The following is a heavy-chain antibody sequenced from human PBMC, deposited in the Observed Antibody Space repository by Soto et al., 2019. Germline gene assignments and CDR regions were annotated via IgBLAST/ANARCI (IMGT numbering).Heavy chain of an antibody. V-gene: IGHV4-59*08. D-gene: IGHD6-25*01. CDR2: IYYTGST. Sequence: PSETLSLTCTVSGGSISSYYWSWIRQPPGKGLEWIGYIYYTGSTNYNSSLKTRVTISVDTSENQFSLKLSSVTAADTAVYYCARGNGLTGGYWGRGTLVTVSS. J-gene: IGHJ2*01. CDR1: GGSISSYY. CDR3: ARGNGLTGGY.